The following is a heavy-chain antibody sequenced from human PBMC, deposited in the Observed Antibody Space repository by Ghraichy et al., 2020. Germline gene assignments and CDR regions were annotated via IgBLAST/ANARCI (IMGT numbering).Heavy chain of an antibody. D-gene: IGHD6-13*01. Sequence: TLSLTCTVSGGSINTGDYYWTWIRQSPGKGLEWIGNIYHSGSTQYNPSLKSRLTISVHTSENQFSLKLSSVTAADTAVYYCARGYTSSWPHWFDPWGQGTLVTVSS. CDR1: GGSINTGDYY. V-gene: IGHV4-30-4*01. CDR3: ARGYTSSWPHWFDP. J-gene: IGHJ5*02. CDR2: IYHSGST.